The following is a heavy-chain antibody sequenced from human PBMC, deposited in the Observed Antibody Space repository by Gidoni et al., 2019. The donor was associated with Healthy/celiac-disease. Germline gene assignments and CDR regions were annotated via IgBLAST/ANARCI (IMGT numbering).Heavy chain of an antibody. CDR1: GGTFSSYA. D-gene: IGHD3-10*01. J-gene: IGHJ6*02. Sequence: QVQLVQSGAEVKKPGSSVKVSCKASGGTFSSYAISWVRQAPGQGLEWMGGIIPICGTANYAQKFQGRVTITADESTSTAYMELSSLRSEDTAVYYCARDHPYGSGSYYGGDYYYYGMDVWGQGTTVTVSS. CDR2: IIPICGTA. CDR3: ARDHPYGSGSYYGGDYYYYGMDV. V-gene: IGHV1-69*01.